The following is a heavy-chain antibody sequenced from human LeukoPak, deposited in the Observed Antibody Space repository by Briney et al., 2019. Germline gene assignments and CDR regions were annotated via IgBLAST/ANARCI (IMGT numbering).Heavy chain of an antibody. CDR2: IIPIFGTA. D-gene: IGHD1-26*01. V-gene: IGHV1-69*01. CDR3: ARDQGSIVGASDAFDI. J-gene: IGHJ3*02. Sequence: SVKVSCKASGGTFSSYAISWVRQAPGQGLEWMGGIIPIFGTANYAQKFQGRVTITADESTSTAYMELRSLRSDDTAVYYCARDQGSIVGASDAFDIWGQGTMVTVSS. CDR1: GGTFSSYA.